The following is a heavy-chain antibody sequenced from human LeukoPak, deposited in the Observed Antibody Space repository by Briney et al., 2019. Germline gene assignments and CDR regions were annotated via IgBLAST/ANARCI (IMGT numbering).Heavy chain of an antibody. CDR1: GGTFSSYA. CDR3: ASYNIVVVPAATLHAFDI. CDR2: IIPIFGTA. Sequence: GSSVKVSFTASGGTFSSYAISWVRQAPGQGLEWMGGIIPIFGTANYAQKFQGRVTITADESTSTAYMELSSLRSEDTAVYYCASYNIVVVPAATLHAFDIWGQGTMVTVSS. V-gene: IGHV1-69*01. D-gene: IGHD2-2*01. J-gene: IGHJ3*02.